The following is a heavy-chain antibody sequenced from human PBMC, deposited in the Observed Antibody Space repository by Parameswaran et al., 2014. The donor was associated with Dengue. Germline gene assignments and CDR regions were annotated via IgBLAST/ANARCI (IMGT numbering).Heavy chain of an antibody. J-gene: IGHJ3*02. Sequence: VRQAPGKGLEWVAVISYDGSNKYYADSVKGRFTISRDNSKNTLYLQMNSLRAEDTAVYYCANGGYDSSGYPPDAFDIWGQRAMVTVSS. D-gene: IGHD3-22*01. V-gene: IGHV3-30*18. CDR2: ISYDGSNK. CDR3: ANGGYDSSGYPPDAFDI.